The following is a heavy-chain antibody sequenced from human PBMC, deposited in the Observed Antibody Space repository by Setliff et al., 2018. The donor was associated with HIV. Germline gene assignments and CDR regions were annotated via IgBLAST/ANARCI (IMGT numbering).Heavy chain of an antibody. V-gene: IGHV5-51*01. J-gene: IGHJ3*01. CDR1: GFTFTDYW. Sequence: PGASPKISCKASGFTFTDYWIGWVRQMPGRGLEWMGIIYPGDSDTRYSPSFRGQVTISADKSITIAYLHWTSLTPSDTAMYYCARPLYGQSSDAFNFWGQGTMVTVSS. CDR2: IYPGDSDT. CDR3: ARPLYGQSSDAFNF. D-gene: IGHD4-17*01.